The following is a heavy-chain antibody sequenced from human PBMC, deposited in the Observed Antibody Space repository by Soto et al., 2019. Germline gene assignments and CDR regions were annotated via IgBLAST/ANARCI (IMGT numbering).Heavy chain of an antibody. CDR1: GGSFSGYY. CDR3: ARGRIPAYYYGMDV. D-gene: IGHD6-25*01. J-gene: IGHJ6*02. V-gene: IGHV4-34*01. CDR2: INHSGST. Sequence: ETLSLTCAVYGGSFSGYYWSWIRQPPGKGLEWIGEINHSGSTNYNPSLKSRVTISVDTSKNQFSLKLSSVTAADTAVYYCARGRIPAYYYGMDVWGQGTTVTVSS.